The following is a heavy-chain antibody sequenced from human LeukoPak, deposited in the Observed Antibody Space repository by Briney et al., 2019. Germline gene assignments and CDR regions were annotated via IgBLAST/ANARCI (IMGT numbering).Heavy chain of an antibody. CDR1: GFIFSSYA. CDR2: ISSSGYNT. V-gene: IGHV3-23*01. D-gene: IGHD2-15*01. CDR3: AKDTGTSRNYIALVAATHF. Sequence: GGSLRLSRAASGFIFSSYAMSWVRQAPGKGLEWVSGISSSGYNTYHADSVKGRFTISRDNSKNTLYLLMNSLRAEDTAVYYCAKDTGTSRNYIALVAATHFWGQGTLLTVSS. J-gene: IGHJ4*02.